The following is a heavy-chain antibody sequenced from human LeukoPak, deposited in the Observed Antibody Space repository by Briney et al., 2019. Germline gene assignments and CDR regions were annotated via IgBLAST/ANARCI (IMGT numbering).Heavy chain of an antibody. CDR2: ISSSGSTI. D-gene: IGHD3-22*01. CDR1: GFTFSSYE. J-gene: IGHJ4*02. CDR3: ARGDYDSSGYLFDY. V-gene: IGHV3-48*03. Sequence: GGSLRLSCAASGFTFSSYEMNWVRQAPGKGLEWVSYISSSGSTIYYADSVKGRFTISRDNAKNSLYLQMNSLRAEDTAVYYCARGDYDSSGYLFDYWGQGTLVTVSS.